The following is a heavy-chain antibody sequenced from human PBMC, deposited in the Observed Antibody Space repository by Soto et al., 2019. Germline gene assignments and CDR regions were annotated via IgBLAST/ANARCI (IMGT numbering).Heavy chain of an antibody. CDR3: ARDAYSTSSTYYHYGMDV. V-gene: IGHV1-18*04. CDR2: ISAYNGNT. D-gene: IGHD6-6*01. Sequence: ASVKVSCKASGYTFTNYGISWVRQAPGQGLEWLGWISAYNGNTNYAQKLQGRVTMTTDTSTSTAYMDLRSLRSDDTAVYYCARDAYSTSSTYYHYGMDVWGQGTKVTVSS. CDR1: GYTFTNYG. J-gene: IGHJ6*02.